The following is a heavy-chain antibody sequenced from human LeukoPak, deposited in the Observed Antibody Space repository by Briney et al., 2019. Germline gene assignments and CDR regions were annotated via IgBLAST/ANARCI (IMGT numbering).Heavy chain of an antibody. Sequence: PSETLSLTCTVSGGSLSSYYWSWFRQPPGKALEWIGYIHTSGSTKYNPSLKSRVTISEDMSKNQFSLKMGSVTAADTAVYCARLRGPWYVDSWGQGTLVIVSS. CDR2: IHTSGST. CDR1: GGSLSSYY. D-gene: IGHD4-17*01. J-gene: IGHJ4*02. CDR3: ARLRGPWYVDS. V-gene: IGHV4-4*09.